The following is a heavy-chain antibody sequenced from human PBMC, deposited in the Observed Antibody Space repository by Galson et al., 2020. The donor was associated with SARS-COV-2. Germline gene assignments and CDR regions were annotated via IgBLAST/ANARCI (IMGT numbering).Heavy chain of an antibody. Sequence: ETSETLSLTCSVSDGPISSYYWSWIRQPPGKGLEWIGYISYSGSANYNPSLRSRVTISVDLSKNQFSLKLSSVTAADTAAYYCARDPAPLYGDNYYYGMDGWGRGTTVTVSS. CDR3: ARDPAPLYGDNYYYGMDG. J-gene: IGHJ6*02. CDR1: DGPISSYY. D-gene: IGHD4-17*01. V-gene: IGHV4-59*01. CDR2: ISYSGSA.